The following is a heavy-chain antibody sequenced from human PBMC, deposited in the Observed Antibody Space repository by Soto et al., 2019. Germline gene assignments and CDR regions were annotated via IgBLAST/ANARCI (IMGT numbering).Heavy chain of an antibody. V-gene: IGHV1-18*01. D-gene: IGHD4-17*01. CDR1: GYTFTSYG. CDR2: ISAYNGKP. J-gene: IGHJ4*02. CDR3: ARDSGDYRSSPNVN. Sequence: ASVKVSCKASGYTFTSYGISWVRQAPGQGLEWMGWISAYNGKPNYAQKLQGRVTMTTDTSTSTAYMELRSLRSDDTAVYYCARDSGDYRSSPNVNWGQGTLVTVSS.